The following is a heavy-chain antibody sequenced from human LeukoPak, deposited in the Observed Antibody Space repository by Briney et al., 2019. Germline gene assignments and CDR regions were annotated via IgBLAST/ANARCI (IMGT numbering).Heavy chain of an antibody. Sequence: SETLSLTCTVSGGSLSSYYWSWIRQPPGKGLEWIGYIYYSGSTNYNPSLKSRVTISVDTSKNQFSLKLSSVTAADTAVYYCARSPPPPIEWLRQYYFDYWGQGTLVTVSS. CDR2: IYYSGST. D-gene: IGHD5-12*01. V-gene: IGHV4-59*01. CDR1: GGSLSSYY. J-gene: IGHJ4*02. CDR3: ARSPPPPIEWLRQYYFDY.